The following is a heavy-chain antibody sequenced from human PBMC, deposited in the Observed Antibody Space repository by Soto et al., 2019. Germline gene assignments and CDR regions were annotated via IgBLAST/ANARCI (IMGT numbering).Heavy chain of an antibody. CDR3: ARVRYCSSACCYPRVPWFDH. V-gene: IGHV4-31*03. Sequence: SETLSLTCTVSGGSISSGGYYWSWIRQHPGKGLEWIGYIYYSGSTYYNPSLKSRVTISVDTSKNQFSLKLSSVTAADTAVYYCARVRYCSSACCYPRVPWFDHWGQGTLVTVSS. D-gene: IGHD2-2*01. CDR2: IYYSGST. J-gene: IGHJ5*02. CDR1: GGSISSGGYY.